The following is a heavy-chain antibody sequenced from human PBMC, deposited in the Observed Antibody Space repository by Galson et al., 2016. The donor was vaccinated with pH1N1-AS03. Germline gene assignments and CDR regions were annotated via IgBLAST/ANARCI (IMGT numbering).Heavy chain of an antibody. D-gene: IGHD7-27*01. CDR1: GLTFTGYW. CDR2: IKGDGSEK. J-gene: IGHJ4*02. CDR3: ARTNWFDY. V-gene: IGHV3-7*01. Sequence: SLRLSCAASGLTFTGYWMSWVRQAPGKGLEWVANIKGDGSEKVYVDSVKGRFTISRDNAKNSLYLQMDSLRAEDTAVYYCARTNWFDYWGQGTLVTVSS.